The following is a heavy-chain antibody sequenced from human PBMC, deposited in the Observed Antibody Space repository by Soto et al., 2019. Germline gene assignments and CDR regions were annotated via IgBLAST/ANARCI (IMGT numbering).Heavy chain of an antibody. Sequence: GGSLRLSCAASGFTFSSYGMHWVRQAPGKGLEWVAVISYDGSNKYYADSVKGRFTISRDNSKNTLYLQMNSLRAEDTAVYYCAKDGGTYDSSGYPAEYFQNWGQGTLVTVSS. V-gene: IGHV3-30*18. CDR1: GFTFSSYG. CDR2: ISYDGSNK. D-gene: IGHD3-22*01. CDR3: AKDGGTYDSSGYPAEYFQN. J-gene: IGHJ1*01.